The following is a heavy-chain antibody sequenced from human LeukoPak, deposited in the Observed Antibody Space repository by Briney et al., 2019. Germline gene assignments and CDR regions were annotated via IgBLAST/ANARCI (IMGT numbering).Heavy chain of an antibody. CDR2: INYSGST. CDR3: ATQILLCHYY. J-gene: IGHJ4*02. Sequence: SETLSLTCTVSGGSISSSTYYWGWIRQPPGKGLEWIGTINYSGSTFHNPSLKSRVTISVDTSKNQFSLMLNSVTAADTAVYYCATQILLCHYYWGQGTPVTVSS. D-gene: IGHD2/OR15-2a*01. CDR1: GGSISSSTYY. V-gene: IGHV4-39*01.